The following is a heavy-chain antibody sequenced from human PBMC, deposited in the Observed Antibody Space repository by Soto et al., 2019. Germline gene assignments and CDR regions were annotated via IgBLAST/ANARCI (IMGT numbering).Heavy chain of an antibody. D-gene: IGHD4-17*01. V-gene: IGHV3-30*18. Sequence: QVQLVESGGGEVQPGRSLTISCAASGFTFSTYGMHWVRQXXXXXXXXVXVISYDGTNKFYSDSVKGRFTISRDNFKNTLTLQMNSLRADDTAVYSCAKDLQSYGDYDYYCYGMDVWGLGTRVTVSS. CDR2: ISYDGTNK. J-gene: IGHJ6*02. CDR3: AKDLQSYGDYDYYCYGMDV. CDR1: GFTFSTYG.